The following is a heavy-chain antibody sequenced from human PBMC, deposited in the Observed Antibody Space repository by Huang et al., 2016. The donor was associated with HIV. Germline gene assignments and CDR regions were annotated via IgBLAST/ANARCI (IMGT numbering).Heavy chain of an antibody. CDR2: SSSTVNTI. CDR1: GFTFSDYY. Sequence: QVQLVESGGGLVKPGGSLRLSCAASGFTFSDYYMSWIRQAPEKGLECVSYSSSTVNTIYYPDSVKGRFTISRDNAKNSLFLQMNSLRAEDTAIYYCARKGRDDFWSGYPDYWGQGTLVTVSS. J-gene: IGHJ4*02. CDR3: ARKGRDDFWSGYPDY. V-gene: IGHV3-11*04. D-gene: IGHD3-3*01.